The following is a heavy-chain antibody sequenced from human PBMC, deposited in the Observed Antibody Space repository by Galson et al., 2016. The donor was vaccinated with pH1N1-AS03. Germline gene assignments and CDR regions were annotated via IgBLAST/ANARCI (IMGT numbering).Heavy chain of an antibody. CDR2: IPGDVSIT. D-gene: IGHD2-15*01. V-gene: IGHV3-74*01. CDR1: GFTFTSSW. Sequence: SLRLSCAASGFTFTSSWMHWVRQAPGGGLVWVSRIPGDVSITTYTDSVKGRFTISRDNAKNTLYLQMNGLRAEDTAVYYCARSTEGRFDCWGQGILVTVSS. CDR3: ARSTEGRFDC. J-gene: IGHJ4*02.